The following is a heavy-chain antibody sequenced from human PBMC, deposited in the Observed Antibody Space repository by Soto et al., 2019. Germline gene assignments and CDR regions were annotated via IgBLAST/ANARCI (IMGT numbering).Heavy chain of an antibody. CDR2: IYHGGST. CDR1: GGSISSANW. CDR3: ARLSFSYGVDV. J-gene: IGHJ6*02. Sequence: LSLTCAVSGGSISSANWWTWVRQPPGKGLEWIGEIYHGGSTSYNPSLKSRVTLSLDKFKNHFSLNLTSVTAADTAVYYCARLSFSYGVDVWGQGTTVTVSS. V-gene: IGHV4-4*02.